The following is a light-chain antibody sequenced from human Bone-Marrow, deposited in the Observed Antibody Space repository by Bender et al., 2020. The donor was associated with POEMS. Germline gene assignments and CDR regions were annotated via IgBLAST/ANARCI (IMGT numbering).Light chain of an antibody. J-gene: IGLJ3*02. CDR1: STDVGGFNF. CDR2: DVS. CDR3: QSYDSSLGGWV. V-gene: IGLV2-14*03. Sequence: QSVLTQPPSVSGAPGQRVTISCTGTSTDVGGFNFVSWYQHHPGKAPKLMIYDVSNRPSGVSNRFSGSKSGNTASLAITGLQAEDEGDYYCQSYDSSLGGWVFGGGTKLTVL.